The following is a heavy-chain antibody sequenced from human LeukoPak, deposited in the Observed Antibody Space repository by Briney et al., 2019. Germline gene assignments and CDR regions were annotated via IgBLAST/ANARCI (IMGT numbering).Heavy chain of an antibody. Sequence: GGSLRLSCAASGFSFSTHAMGWVRQAPGKGLEWVSVISGSGDNTYQADSVKGRFIISRDNSNNTLSVQMNSLRAEDTAVYYCAKADVVVIAPHYWGQGTLVTVSS. CDR3: AKADVVVIAPHY. CDR1: GFSFSTHA. CDR2: ISGSGDNT. J-gene: IGHJ4*02. D-gene: IGHD2-21*01. V-gene: IGHV3-23*01.